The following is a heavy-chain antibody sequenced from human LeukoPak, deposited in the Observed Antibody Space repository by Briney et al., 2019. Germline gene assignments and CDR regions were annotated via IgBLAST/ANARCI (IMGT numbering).Heavy chain of an antibody. D-gene: IGHD5-18*01. CDR3: ARGAAMVTFPFDY. V-gene: IGHV1-2*02. Sequence: GASVKVSCKASGYTFTGYYMHLVRQAPGQGLEWMGWINPNSGGTNYAQKFQGRVTMTRDTSISTAYMELSRLRSDDTAAYYCARGAAMVTFPFDYWGQGTLVTVSS. J-gene: IGHJ4*02. CDR2: INPNSGGT. CDR1: GYTFTGYY.